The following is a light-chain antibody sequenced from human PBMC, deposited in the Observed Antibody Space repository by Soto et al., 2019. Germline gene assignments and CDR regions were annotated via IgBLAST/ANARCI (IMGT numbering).Light chain of an antibody. Sequence: QSALTQPASVSGSPGQSITISCTGTSSDVGAYNYVSWYQQHPGKAPKLVIYEVSNRPSGVSDRFSGSRSGNTASLTISGLQAEDESDYYCSSYTSSSTWVFGGGTKLTFL. J-gene: IGLJ3*02. CDR1: SSDVGAYNY. CDR2: EVS. CDR3: SSYTSSSTWV. V-gene: IGLV2-14*01.